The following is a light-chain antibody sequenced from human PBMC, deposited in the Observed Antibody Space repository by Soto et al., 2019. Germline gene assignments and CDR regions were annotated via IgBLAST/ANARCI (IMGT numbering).Light chain of an antibody. CDR1: SSNIGSNT. CDR3: AAWDDSLNGPV. J-gene: IGLJ2*01. CDR2: SNN. V-gene: IGLV1-44*01. Sequence: QSALTQPPSASGTPGQRVTISCSGSSSNIGSNTVNWYQQLPGTAPKLLIYSNNQRPSGVPDRFSGSKSGTSASLAISGFQSEDEADYYCAAWDDSLNGPVFGGGTKLTVL.